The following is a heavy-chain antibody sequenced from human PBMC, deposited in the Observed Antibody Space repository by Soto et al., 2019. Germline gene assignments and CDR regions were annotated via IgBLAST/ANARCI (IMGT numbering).Heavy chain of an antibody. D-gene: IGHD6-6*01. J-gene: IGHJ4*02. CDR2: IITILGIA. V-gene: IGHV1-69*02. CDR1: GGTFSSYT. CDR3: ARGSSSIGPLGY. Sequence: QVQLVQSGAEVKKPGSSVKVSCKASGGTFSSYTISWVRQAPGQGLEWMGRIITILGIANDAHKFQGRVTITADKATRTAYMELSNMRSEDTDVYYCARGSSSIGPLGYWGQGTLVTVSS.